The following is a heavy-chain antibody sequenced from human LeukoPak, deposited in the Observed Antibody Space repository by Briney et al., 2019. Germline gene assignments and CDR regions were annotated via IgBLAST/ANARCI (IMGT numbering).Heavy chain of an antibody. CDR1: GFTFNDYY. Sequence: GGSLRLSCAASGFTFNDYYMSWIRQAPGKGLEWVSYISSSGSTIYYADSVKGRFTISRDNAKNSLYLQMNSLRAEDTAVYYCAKDHDSSGYYRAWGQGTLVTVSS. J-gene: IGHJ5*02. CDR3: AKDHDSSGYYRA. D-gene: IGHD3-22*01. CDR2: ISSSGSTI. V-gene: IGHV3-11*04.